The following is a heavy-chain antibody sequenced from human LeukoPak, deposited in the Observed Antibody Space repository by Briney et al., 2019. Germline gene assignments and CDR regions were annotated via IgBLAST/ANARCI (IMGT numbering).Heavy chain of an antibody. CDR1: GFAFSAYA. V-gene: IGHV4-34*01. CDR3: ARGRGEFDP. CDR2: INHSGST. J-gene: IGHJ5*02. Sequence: GSLRLSCTASGFAFSAYAMTWVRQVPGKGLEWIGEINHSGSTNYNPSLKSRVTISVDTSKNQFSLKLSSVTAADTAVYYCARGRGEFDPWGQGTLVTVSS.